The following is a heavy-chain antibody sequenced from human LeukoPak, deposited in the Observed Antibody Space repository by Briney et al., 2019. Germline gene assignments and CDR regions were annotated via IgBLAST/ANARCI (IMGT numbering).Heavy chain of an antibody. D-gene: IGHD6-6*01. CDR3: AREGDSSSSHFGY. V-gene: IGHV1-69*05. J-gene: IGHJ4*02. CDR1: GGTFSSYA. CDR2: IIPIFGTA. Sequence: SVKVSCKASGGTFSSYAISWVRQAPGQGLEWMGGIIPIFGTANYAQKFQGRVTITTDESTSTAYMELSSLRSEDTAVYYCAREGDSSSSHFGYWGQGTLVTVSS.